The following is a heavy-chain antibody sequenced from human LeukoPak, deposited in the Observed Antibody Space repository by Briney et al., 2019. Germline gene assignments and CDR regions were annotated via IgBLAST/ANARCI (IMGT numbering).Heavy chain of an antibody. D-gene: IGHD3-9*01. V-gene: IGHV4-39*07. CDR3: ARETAIYDILTGYGMDV. J-gene: IGHJ6*02. CDR1: GGSISSSSYY. Sequence: SETLSLTCTVSGGSISSSSYYWGWIRQPPGKGLEWIGSIYYSGSTYYNPSLKSRVTISVDTSKNQFSLKLSSVTAADTAVYYCARETAIYDILTGYGMDVWGQGTTVTVSS. CDR2: IYYSGST.